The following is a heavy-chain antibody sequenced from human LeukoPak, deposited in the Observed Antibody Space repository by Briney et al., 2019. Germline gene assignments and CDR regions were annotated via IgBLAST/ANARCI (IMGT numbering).Heavy chain of an antibody. Sequence: GGSLRLSCAASGFTFSSYSMNWVRQAPGKGLEWVSSIGSSSSYIYYADSVKGRFTISRDNAKNSLYLQMNSLRAEDTAVYYCAREGGSGYDYTERRYFDYWGQGTLVTVSS. D-gene: IGHD5-12*01. CDR1: GFTFSSYS. V-gene: IGHV3-21*01. CDR3: AREGGSGYDYTERRYFDY. CDR2: IGSSSSYI. J-gene: IGHJ4*02.